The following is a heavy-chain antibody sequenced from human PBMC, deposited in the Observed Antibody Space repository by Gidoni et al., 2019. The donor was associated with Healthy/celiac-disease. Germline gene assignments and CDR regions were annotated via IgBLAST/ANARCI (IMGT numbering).Heavy chain of an antibody. CDR3: ARSILSVATVPFDY. CDR2: ISSSSSYI. V-gene: IGHV3-21*01. D-gene: IGHD4-17*01. CDR1: GFTFSSYS. Sequence: EVQLVESGGGLVKPGGSLRLSCAASGFTFSSYSMNWVRQAPGKGLEWVSSISSSSSYIYYADSVKGRFTISRDNAKNSLYLQMNSLRAEDTAVYYCARSILSVATVPFDYWGQGTLVTVSS. J-gene: IGHJ4*02.